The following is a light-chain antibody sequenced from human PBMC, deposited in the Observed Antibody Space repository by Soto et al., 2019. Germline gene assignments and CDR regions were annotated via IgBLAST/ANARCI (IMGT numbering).Light chain of an antibody. V-gene: IGKV3-15*01. CDR2: GAS. CDR1: QSISSN. Sequence: EIVMTQSPATLSVSPGERATLSCRASQSISSNLAWYQQKHGQAPRLLIYGASTRATGVPARFSGSGSGTDFTLPISSLQSEDFAFYYCQQYNNWPAWTFGQGTKVEIK. CDR3: QQYNNWPAWT. J-gene: IGKJ1*01.